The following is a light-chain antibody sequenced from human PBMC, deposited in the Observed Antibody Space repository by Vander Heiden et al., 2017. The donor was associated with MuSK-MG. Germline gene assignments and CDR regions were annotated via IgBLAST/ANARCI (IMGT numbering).Light chain of an antibody. Sequence: QSALTQPASVSGSPGQSITISCTGTSSDVGAYDHVSWYQRHPGKAPKLICSDVRNRPSGVSSRFSGSKSGNNASSTISGLQTEDEAYYFCSSYTGSSQVLFGGGTKLTVL. CDR2: DVR. CDR1: SSDVGAYDH. CDR3: SSYTGSSQVL. V-gene: IGLV2-14*03. J-gene: IGLJ2*01.